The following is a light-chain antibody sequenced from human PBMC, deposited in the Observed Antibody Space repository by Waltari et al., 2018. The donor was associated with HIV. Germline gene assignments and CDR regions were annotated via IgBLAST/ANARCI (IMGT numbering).Light chain of an antibody. V-gene: IGKV3-15*01. Sequence: EIVMTQSPATLSVSPGERATLSCRASRSVGSNLAWYQQKPGQAPRLLIYGTSTRSTGIPARFSGSGSGAEFTLTISSLQSEDSAVYYCQQYHDWPPITFGQGTRVEIK. CDR2: GTS. J-gene: IGKJ5*01. CDR3: QQYHDWPPIT. CDR1: RSVGSN.